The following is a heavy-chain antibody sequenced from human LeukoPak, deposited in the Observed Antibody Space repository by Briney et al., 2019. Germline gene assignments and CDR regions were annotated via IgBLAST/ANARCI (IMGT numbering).Heavy chain of an antibody. D-gene: IGHD3-3*01. CDR1: GGSISSGDYY. CDR2: IYYSGST. J-gene: IGHJ4*02. CDR3: ARVISDITIFGGYFDY. V-gene: IGHV4-30-4*08. Sequence: SETLSLTCTVSGGSISSGDYYWSWIRQPPGKGLEWIGYIYYSGSTYYNPSLKSRVTISVDTSKNQFSLKLSSVTAADTAVYYCARVISDITIFGGYFDYWGQGTLVTVSS.